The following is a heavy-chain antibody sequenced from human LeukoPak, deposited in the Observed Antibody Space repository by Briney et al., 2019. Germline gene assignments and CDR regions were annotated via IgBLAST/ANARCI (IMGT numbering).Heavy chain of an antibody. Sequence: SQTLSLTCAISGDSVSSNSAAWNWIRQSPSRGLEWLGRTYCRSKWYNDYAVSVKSRVTINPDTSKNQFSLQLNSVTPEDTAVYYCARTYCTSSSCYFDYWGQGTLVTVSS. V-gene: IGHV6-1*01. CDR1: GDSVSSNSAA. D-gene: IGHD2-2*01. CDR3: ARTYCTSSSCYFDY. J-gene: IGHJ4*02. CDR2: TYCRSKWYN.